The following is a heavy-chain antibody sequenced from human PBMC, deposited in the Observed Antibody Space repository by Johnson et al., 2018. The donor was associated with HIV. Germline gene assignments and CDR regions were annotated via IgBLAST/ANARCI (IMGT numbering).Heavy chain of an antibody. CDR2: ISYDGSNK. CDR1: GFTFSSYG. V-gene: IGHV3-30*19. D-gene: IGHD1-1*01. Sequence: QVQLVESGGGVVQPGRSLRLSCAASGFTFSSYGMHWVRQAPGKGLEWVAVISYDGSNKYYADSVKGRFTISRDNSKNTLYLQMNSLRAEDTGVYYCATDFLFGRTRSDHDAFEVWGKGQWSPSLQ. J-gene: IGHJ3*01. CDR3: ATDFLFGRTRSDHDAFEV.